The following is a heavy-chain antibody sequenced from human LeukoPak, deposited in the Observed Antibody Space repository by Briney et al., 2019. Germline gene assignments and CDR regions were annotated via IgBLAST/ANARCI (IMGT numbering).Heavy chain of an antibody. D-gene: IGHD3-3*01. J-gene: IGHJ6*03. CDR2: INHSGST. Sequence: SETLSLTCAVYGGSFSGYYWSWIRQPPGKGLEWIGEINHSGSTNYNPSLKSRVTISVDTSKNQFSMMLSSVTAADTAVYYCARELLRFLDIDVWGKGTTVTLSS. CDR1: GGSFSGYY. CDR3: ARELLRFLDIDV. V-gene: IGHV4-34*01.